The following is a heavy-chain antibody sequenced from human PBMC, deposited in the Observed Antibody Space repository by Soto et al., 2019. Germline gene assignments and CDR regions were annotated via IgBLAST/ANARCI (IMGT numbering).Heavy chain of an antibody. CDR3: AEVSDY. CDR2: MSVTETAT. J-gene: IGHJ4*02. V-gene: IGHV3-23*01. Sequence: GGSLRLSCVASGFRFRNYAMSWVRQAPGKGLEWVSTMSVTETATYYADSVKGRFTISRDNSRNTLYLQMNSLRAEDTAIYYCAEVSDYWGQGALVTVSS. CDR1: GFRFRNYA.